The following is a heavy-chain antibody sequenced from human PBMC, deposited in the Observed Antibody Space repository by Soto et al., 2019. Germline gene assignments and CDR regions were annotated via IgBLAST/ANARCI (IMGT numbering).Heavy chain of an antibody. Sequence: GGSLRLSCAASGFTFSSYSMNWVRQAPGKGLEWVSSISSSSSYIYYADSVKGRFTISRDNAKNSLYLQMNSLRAEDTAVYYCARDPRQRWPPVRWGQGTLVTVSS. CDR2: ISSSSSYI. D-gene: IGHD6-25*01. J-gene: IGHJ4*02. CDR1: GFTFSSYS. CDR3: ARDPRQRWPPVR. V-gene: IGHV3-21*01.